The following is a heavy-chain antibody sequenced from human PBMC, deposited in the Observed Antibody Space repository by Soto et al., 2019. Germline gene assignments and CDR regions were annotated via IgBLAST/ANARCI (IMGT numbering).Heavy chain of an antibody. CDR3: ARDRDDYCSGNYYNRIDF. J-gene: IGHJ4*02. D-gene: IGHD3-10*01. CDR1: GGIFSTYA. CDR2: IIPIFGTP. Sequence: QVQLVQSGAEVKKPGSSVKVSCKASGGIFSTYAISWLRQAPGQGLEWMGGIIPIFGTPNDAQRFQGRVTITADESTTTSYMELSRLKSEDTAVYYCARDRDDYCSGNYYNRIDFWGQGTLVTVSS. V-gene: IGHV1-69*01.